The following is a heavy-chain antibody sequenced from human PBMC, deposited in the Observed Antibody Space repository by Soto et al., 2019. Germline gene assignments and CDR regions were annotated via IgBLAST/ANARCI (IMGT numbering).Heavy chain of an antibody. Sequence: SETLSLTCTVSGGSISSSSYYWGWIRQPPGKGLEWIGSIYYSGSTYYNPSLKSRVTISVDTSKNQFSLKLSSVTAADTAVYYCARRLKYSGYDMLNYYFDYWGQGTLVTVSS. J-gene: IGHJ4*02. CDR2: IYYSGST. CDR3: ARRLKYSGYDMLNYYFDY. CDR1: GGSISSSSYY. V-gene: IGHV4-39*01. D-gene: IGHD5-12*01.